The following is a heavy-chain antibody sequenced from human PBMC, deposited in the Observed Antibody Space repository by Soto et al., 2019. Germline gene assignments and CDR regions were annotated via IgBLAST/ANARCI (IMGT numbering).Heavy chain of an antibody. Sequence: QVQLVQSGAEVKKPGASVKVSCKASGYTFTSYGISWVRQAPGQGLEWMGWISAYNGNTNYAQKLQGRVTMTTDTSTSRSYMEPRSLRSDDPAVYYCARAWTYGSWYYFDYWGQGTLVTVSS. V-gene: IGHV1-18*01. CDR1: GYTFTSYG. CDR3: ARAWTYGSWYYFDY. D-gene: IGHD3-10*01. J-gene: IGHJ4*02. CDR2: ISAYNGNT.